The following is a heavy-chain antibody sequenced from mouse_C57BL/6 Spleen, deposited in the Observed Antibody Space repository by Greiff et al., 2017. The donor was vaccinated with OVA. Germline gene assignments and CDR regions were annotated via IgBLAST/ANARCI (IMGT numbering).Heavy chain of an antibody. D-gene: IGHD2-4*01. CDR2: ISNGGGST. Sequence: EVQVVESGGGLVQPGGSLKLSCAASGFTFSDYYMYWVRQTPEKRLEWVAYISNGGGSTYYPDTVKGRFTISRDNAKNTLYLQMSRLKSEDTAMYYCASSGYYDYDGPGFAYWGQGTLVTVSA. V-gene: IGHV5-12*01. CDR3: ASSGYYDYDGPGFAY. CDR1: GFTFSDYY. J-gene: IGHJ3*01.